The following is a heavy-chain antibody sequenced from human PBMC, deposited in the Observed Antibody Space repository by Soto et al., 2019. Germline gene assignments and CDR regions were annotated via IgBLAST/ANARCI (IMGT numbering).Heavy chain of an antibody. D-gene: IGHD1-26*01. CDR2: ISAYQGNT. CDR3: ARNYHSVFTWEPTVYNYMDV. J-gene: IGHJ6*03. Sequence: ASVKVSCKASGYTFTSYAINWVRQAPGQGPEWMGWISAYQGNTNYAQKLQDRVTMTTDTSTSTAYMELRSLRSDDTAVYYCARNYHSVFTWEPTVYNYMDVWGKGTKVTVSS. V-gene: IGHV1-18*01. CDR1: GYTFTSYA.